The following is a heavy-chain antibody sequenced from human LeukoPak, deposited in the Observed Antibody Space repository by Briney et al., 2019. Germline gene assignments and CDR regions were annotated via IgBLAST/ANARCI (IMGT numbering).Heavy chain of an antibody. D-gene: IGHD1-26*01. CDR1: GGSFSGYY. CDR3: ARDRRGSYSDY. CDR2: IYYSGST. J-gene: IGHJ4*02. Sequence: SETLSLTCAVYGGSFSGYYWSWIRQPPGKGLEWIGSIYYSGSTYYNPSLKSRVTISVDTSKNQFSLKLSSVTAADTAVYYCARDRRGSYSDYWGQGTLVTVSS. V-gene: IGHV4-34*01.